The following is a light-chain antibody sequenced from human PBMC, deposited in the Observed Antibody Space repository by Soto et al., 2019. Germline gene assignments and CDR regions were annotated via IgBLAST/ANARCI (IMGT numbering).Light chain of an antibody. CDR2: GAS. J-gene: IGKJ1*01. Sequence: EIVLTQCPATLSFSPGDRATLSCRASQSVSSFFTWYQQKPGQAPRLLIYGASSRATGIPDRFSGSGSGTDFTLTISRLEPEDFAVYYCQQYGSSLWTFGHGTKVDIK. CDR1: QSVSSF. V-gene: IGKV3-20*01. CDR3: QQYGSSLWT.